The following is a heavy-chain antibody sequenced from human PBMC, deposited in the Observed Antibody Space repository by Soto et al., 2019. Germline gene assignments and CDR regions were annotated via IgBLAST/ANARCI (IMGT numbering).Heavy chain of an antibody. CDR3: ARRIRYFDWLLYGGWFDP. CDR1: GGSFSGYY. Sequence: QVQLQQWGAGLLKPSETLSLTCAVYGGSFSGYYWSWIRQPPGKGLEWIGEINHSGSTNYNPTLKSPVTISVDTSKNQFSLKLSSVTAADTAVYYCARRIRYFDWLLYGGWFDPWGQGTLVTVSS. D-gene: IGHD3-9*01. V-gene: IGHV4-34*01. CDR2: INHSGST. J-gene: IGHJ5*02.